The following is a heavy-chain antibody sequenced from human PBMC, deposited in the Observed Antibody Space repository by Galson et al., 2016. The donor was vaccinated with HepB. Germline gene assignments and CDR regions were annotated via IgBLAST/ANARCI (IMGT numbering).Heavy chain of an antibody. CDR2: ISANSGNT. J-gene: IGHJ4*02. CDR1: GYTFPTYG. Sequence: SVKVSCKASGYTFPTYGISWVRQAPGQGLEWLGWISANSGNTSYAQKFQGRVTMTRDTSASTVYMELRSLRSDDTAVYYCERDVQFRFDYWGQGTLVTVSS. CDR3: ERDVQFRFDY. V-gene: IGHV1-18*04. D-gene: IGHD5-24*01.